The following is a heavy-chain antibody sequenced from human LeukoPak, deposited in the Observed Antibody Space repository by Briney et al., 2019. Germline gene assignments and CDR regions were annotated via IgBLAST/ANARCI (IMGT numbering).Heavy chain of an antibody. Sequence: PSETLSLTCTVSGGSISSYYWSWIRQPPGKGLEWIGYIYYSGSTNYNPSLKSRVTISVDTSKNQFSLKLSSVTAADTAVYYCASNPHNLRFLEWLMGPLYYMDVWGKGTTVTVSS. V-gene: IGHV4-59*12. CDR3: ASNPHNLRFLEWLMGPLYYMDV. CDR1: GGSISSYY. J-gene: IGHJ6*03. CDR2: IYYSGST. D-gene: IGHD3-3*01.